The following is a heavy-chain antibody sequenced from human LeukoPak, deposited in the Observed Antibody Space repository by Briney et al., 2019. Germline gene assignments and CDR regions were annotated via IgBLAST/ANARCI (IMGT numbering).Heavy chain of an antibody. CDR3: AKVRQWPYWYFDL. V-gene: IGHV3-30*02. Sequence: GGSLRLSCAASGFTFSSYGMHWVRQAPGKGLEWVAFIRYDGSNKYYADSVKGRFTISRDNSKNTLYLQMNSLRAEDTAIYYCAKVRQWPYWYFDLWGRGTLVTVSS. CDR2: IRYDGSNK. J-gene: IGHJ2*01. CDR1: GFTFSSYG. D-gene: IGHD6-19*01.